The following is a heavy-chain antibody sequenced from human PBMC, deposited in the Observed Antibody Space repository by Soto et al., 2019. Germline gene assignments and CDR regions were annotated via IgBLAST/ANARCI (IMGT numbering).Heavy chain of an antibody. J-gene: IGHJ4*02. V-gene: IGHV3-30-3*01. CDR3: ARGDAIDNYDRSAAY. D-gene: IGHD3-22*01. Sequence: ESGGGVVHPGKSLRLSCAASGFTFSNYAFHWVRQAPGKGLEWVSLISYDGSNKYYAGSVKGRFTISRDNSKNMVSLQMNSLRGDDAAVYFCARGDAIDNYDRSAAYWGQGTLVTVSS. CDR1: GFTFSNYA. CDR2: ISYDGSNK.